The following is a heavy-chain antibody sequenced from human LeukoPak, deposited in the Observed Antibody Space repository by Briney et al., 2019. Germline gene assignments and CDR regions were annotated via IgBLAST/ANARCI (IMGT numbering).Heavy chain of an antibody. CDR2: IWYDGCNK. CDR3: ARDLTMAGGGWFDP. CDR1: GFTFSSYG. Sequence: GGSLKLSCAASGFTFSSYGMHWVRQAPGKGLEWVAVIWYDGCNKYYADSVKGRFTISRDNSKNTLYLQMNSLRAEDTAVYYCARDLTMAGGGWFDPWGQGTLVTVSS. V-gene: IGHV3-33*08. D-gene: IGHD3-10*02. J-gene: IGHJ5*02.